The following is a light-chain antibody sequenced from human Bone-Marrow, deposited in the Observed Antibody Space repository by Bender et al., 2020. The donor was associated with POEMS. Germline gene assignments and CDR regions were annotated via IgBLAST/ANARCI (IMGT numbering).Light chain of an antibody. CDR3: SACVDSLRGLI. CDR2: YDD. J-gene: IGLJ2*01. V-gene: IGLV1-36*01. CDR1: SSNIGNHG. Sequence: QSVVTQPPSLSEAPRQRVTISCSGSSSNIGNHGVNWYQQLPGEAPKLLIYYDDLLTPGVSDRFSASKSGPSASLAISELQSEDEALYSCSACVDSLRGLIFGGGPKLTVL.